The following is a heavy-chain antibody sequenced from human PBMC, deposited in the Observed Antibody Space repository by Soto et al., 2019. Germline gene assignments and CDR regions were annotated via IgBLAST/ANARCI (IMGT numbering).Heavy chain of an antibody. CDR2: INTDGSST. CDR1: GFSFSSYW. Sequence: EVQLVESGGGLVQPGGSLRLSCVASGFSFSSYWMHWVRQAPGKGLIWISQINTDGSSTSYADSVKGRFTMSRDNAKNTLYLQMNSLRVEDTAVYYCARGFCSGGICYYYFYGMDVW. CDR3: ARGFCSGGICYYYFYGMDV. D-gene: IGHD2-15*01. J-gene: IGHJ6*01. V-gene: IGHV3-74*01.